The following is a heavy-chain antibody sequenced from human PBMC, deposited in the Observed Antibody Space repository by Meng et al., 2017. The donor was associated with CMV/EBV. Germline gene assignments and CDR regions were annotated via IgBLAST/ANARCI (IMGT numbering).Heavy chain of an antibody. V-gene: IGHV3-48*04. CDR1: GFTFSSYS. CDR3: ARGIERFLEWFHYGMDV. CDR2: ISSSSSTI. Sequence: GGSPRLSCAASGFTFSSYSMNWVRQAPGKGLEWVSYISSSSSTIYYADSVKGRFTISRDNAKNSLYLQMNSLRAEDTAVYYCARGIERFLEWFHYGMDVWGQGTTVTVSS. J-gene: IGHJ6*02. D-gene: IGHD3-3*01.